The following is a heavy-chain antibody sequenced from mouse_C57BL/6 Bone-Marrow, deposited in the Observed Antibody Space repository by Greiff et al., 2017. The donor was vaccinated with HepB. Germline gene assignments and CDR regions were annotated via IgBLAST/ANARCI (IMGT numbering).Heavy chain of an antibody. V-gene: IGHV5-17*01. CDR1: GFTFSDYG. D-gene: IGHD2-3*01. CDR2: ISSGSSTI. J-gene: IGHJ4*01. CDR3: ARGGYYHYAMDY. Sequence: EVKVVESGGGLVKPGGSLKLSCAASGFTFSDYGMHWVRQAPEKGLEWVAYISSGSSTIYYADTVKGRFTISRDNAKNTLFLQMTSLRSEDTAMYYCARGGYYHYAMDYWGQGTSVTVSS.